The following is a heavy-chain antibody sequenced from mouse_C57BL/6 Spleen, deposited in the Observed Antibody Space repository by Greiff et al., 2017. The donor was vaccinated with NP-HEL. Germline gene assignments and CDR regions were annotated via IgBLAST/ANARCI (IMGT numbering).Heavy chain of an antibody. CDR1: GYAFSSSW. Sequence: VQLQQSGPELVKPGASVKISCKASGYAFSSSWMNWVKQRPGKGLEGIGRIYPGDGDTNYNGKFKGKATLTADKSSSTAYMQLSSLTSEDSAVYFGAREAYYSNYGAMDYWGQGTSVTVSS. J-gene: IGHJ4*01. CDR2: IYPGDGDT. CDR3: AREAYYSNYGAMDY. V-gene: IGHV1-82*01. D-gene: IGHD2-5*01.